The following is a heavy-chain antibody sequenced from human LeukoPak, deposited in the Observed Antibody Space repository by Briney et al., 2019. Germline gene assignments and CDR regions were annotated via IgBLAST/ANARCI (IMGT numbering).Heavy chain of an antibody. D-gene: IGHD7-27*01. CDR3: AKDPGDKDIDRWFDP. V-gene: IGHV3-33*03. Sequence: GGSLRLSCAASGFPFSNYGMPWVRQAPGKGLEWVALIWYDGSNKYYTDSVKGRFTISRDNAKNSLYLHMSGLRVEDTAVYYCAKDPGDKDIDRWFDPWGQGTLVTVSS. J-gene: IGHJ5*02. CDR1: GFPFSNYG. CDR2: IWYDGSNK.